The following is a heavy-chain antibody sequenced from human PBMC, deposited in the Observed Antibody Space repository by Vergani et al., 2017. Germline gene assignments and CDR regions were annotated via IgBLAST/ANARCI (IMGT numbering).Heavy chain of an antibody. Sequence: QVQLQQWGAGLLKPSETLSLTCAVYGGSFSGYYWSWIRQPPGKGLEWIGEINHSGSTNYNPSLKSRVTISVDTSKNQFSLKLSSVTAADTAVYYCARARSYSSGWYAAVDYWGQGTLVTVSS. CDR3: ARARSYSSGWYAAVDY. D-gene: IGHD6-19*01. CDR1: GGSFSGYY. CDR2: INHSGST. J-gene: IGHJ4*02. V-gene: IGHV4-34*01.